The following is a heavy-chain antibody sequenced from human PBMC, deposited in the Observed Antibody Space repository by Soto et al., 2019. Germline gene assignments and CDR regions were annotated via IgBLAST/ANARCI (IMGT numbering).Heavy chain of an antibody. CDR1: RGSISSGDYY. J-gene: IGHJ5*01. CDR3: ARGGYYHDRRGYDSALNS. D-gene: IGHD3-22*01. V-gene: IGHV4-30-4*08. Sequence: ASETLSLTCTVSRGSISSGDYYWSWIRQPPGKGLEWIGYIYYTGSTFYNPSLKSRVTIEVDTSKNQFSLRLSSVTAADTAVYYCARGGYYHDRRGYDSALNSGGQGTRATVSS. CDR2: IYYTGST.